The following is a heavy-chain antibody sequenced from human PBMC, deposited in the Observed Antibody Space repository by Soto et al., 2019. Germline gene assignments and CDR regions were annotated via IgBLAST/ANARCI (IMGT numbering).Heavy chain of an antibody. D-gene: IGHD4-17*01. CDR2: IWYDGSNK. V-gene: IGHV3-33*01. J-gene: IGHJ2*01. CDR3: AREGLDDYYGDYGSLLGYFDL. CDR1: GFTFSSYG. Sequence: QVQLVESGGGVVQPGRSLRLSCAASGFTFSSYGMHWVRQAPGKGLEWVAVIWYDGSNKYYADSVKGRFTISRDNSKNTLYLQMNSLRAEDTAVYYCAREGLDDYYGDYGSLLGYFDLWGRGTVVTVSS.